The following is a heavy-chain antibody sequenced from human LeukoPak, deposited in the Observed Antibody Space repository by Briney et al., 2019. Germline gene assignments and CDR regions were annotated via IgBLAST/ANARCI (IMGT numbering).Heavy chain of an antibody. CDR1: GYTFTSYY. CDR2: INPSGGST. Sequence: ASVKVSCKASGYTFTSYYMHWVQQAPGQGLEWMGIINPSGGSTSYAPNFQGRVTMTRDTSTSTVYMEVSSLRSEDTAVYYCARAGRLGGFDYWGQGTLVTVSS. J-gene: IGHJ4*02. V-gene: IGHV1-46*01. D-gene: IGHD3-10*01. CDR3: ARAGRLGGFDY.